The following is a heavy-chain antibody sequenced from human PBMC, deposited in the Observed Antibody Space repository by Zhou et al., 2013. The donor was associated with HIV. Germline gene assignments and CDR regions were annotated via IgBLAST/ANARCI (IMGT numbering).Heavy chain of an antibody. V-gene: IGHV1-3*01. Sequence: QVQLVQSAAEVKKPGASVKVSCKASGYTFSGYSIHWVRQAPGQRLEWMGGINVGNGNAKYSQNFQGSVTFTRDTSATTVYMELSTLRSEDTAVYYCAREGDIGFDPWGQGSLVTVSS. CDR3: AREGDIGFDP. CDR2: INVGNGNA. D-gene: IGHD1-26*01. J-gene: IGHJ5*02. CDR1: GYTFSGYS.